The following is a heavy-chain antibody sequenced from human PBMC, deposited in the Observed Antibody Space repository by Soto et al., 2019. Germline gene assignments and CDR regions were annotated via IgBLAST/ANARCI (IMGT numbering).Heavy chain of an antibody. CDR1: GFTFSTDT. D-gene: IGHD6-19*01. V-gene: IGHV3-48*01. CDR2: ISTSGATR. Sequence: EVQLVESGGGLVQPGGSLRLSCVASGFTFSTDTMNWVRQAPGKGLEWVAHISTSGATRYYADSVKGRFTISRDNAKNSLYLQMDSPRSEDTAVYYGARFFGSGFDYWGQGTLVTVSS. J-gene: IGHJ4*02. CDR3: ARFFGSGFDY.